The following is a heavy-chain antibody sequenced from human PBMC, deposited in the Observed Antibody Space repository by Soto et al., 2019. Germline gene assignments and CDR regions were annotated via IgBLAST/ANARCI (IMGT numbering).Heavy chain of an antibody. Sequence: EAQLVESGGGLVQPGGSLRLSCAASGFTFSNYEMHWVRQGPGKGLEYVSGISNNGAHTDYAKSVKGRFTISRDNSENTLYLQMGSLRAEDMARYYCARRGYGSRWPNVYMDVWGKGTTVTDSS. CDR1: GFTFSNYE. V-gene: IGHV3-64*01. J-gene: IGHJ6*03. CDR2: ISNNGAHT. CDR3: ARRGYGSRWPNVYMDV. D-gene: IGHD6-13*01.